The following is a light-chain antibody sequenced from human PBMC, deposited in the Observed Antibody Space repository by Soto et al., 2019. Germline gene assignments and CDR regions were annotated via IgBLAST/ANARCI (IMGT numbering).Light chain of an antibody. CDR1: SSNIGNHA. CDR2: YDD. J-gene: IGLJ1*01. CDR3: AAWVDSLNGYV. Sequence: QSVLTQPPSVSEAPRQRVSISCSGSSSNIGNHAVNWYQQLPGKAPKLLIYYDDLLPSGVSDRFSGSKSGASASLAISGLQSEDEADYYCAAWVDSLNGYVFGTGTKLTVL. V-gene: IGLV1-36*01.